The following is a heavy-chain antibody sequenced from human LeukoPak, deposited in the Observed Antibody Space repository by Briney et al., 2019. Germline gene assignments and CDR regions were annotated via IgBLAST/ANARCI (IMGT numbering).Heavy chain of an antibody. CDR1: GDSVSSNSAA. CDR2: TYYRSKWYT. J-gene: IGHJ4*02. V-gene: IGHV6-1*01. Sequence: SQTLSLTCAISGDSVSSNSAAWNWSRQSPSRGLEWLGRTYYRSKWYTDYAVSVKSRITINSDTSKNQFSLQLNSVTPEDTAVYYCARGATAHFDYWGQGTLVTVSS. CDR3: ARGATAHFDY.